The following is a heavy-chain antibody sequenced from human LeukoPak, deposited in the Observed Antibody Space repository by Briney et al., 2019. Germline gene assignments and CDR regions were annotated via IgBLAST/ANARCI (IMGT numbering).Heavy chain of an antibody. D-gene: IGHD3-16*01. Sequence: PGGSLRLSCEVSGFPFTLYNMNWVRQAPGKGLEWLSYISSSTNTIYYADSVKGRFTISRDNAKNSLYPQMNGLGAEDTAVYYCARELNGYGYYFFDYWGPGTLVTVSS. CDR1: GFPFTLYN. V-gene: IGHV3-48*04. J-gene: IGHJ4*02. CDR3: ARELNGYGYYFFDY. CDR2: ISSSTNTI.